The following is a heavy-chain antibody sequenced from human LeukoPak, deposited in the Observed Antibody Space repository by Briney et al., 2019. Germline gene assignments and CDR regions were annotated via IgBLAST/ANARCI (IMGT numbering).Heavy chain of an antibody. CDR3: ARSRPGIVLLGY. CDR1: GFTFSSYA. D-gene: IGHD3-10*01. V-gene: IGHV3-30-3*01. J-gene: IGHJ4*02. CDR2: ISYDGSNK. Sequence: HSGGSLRLSCAASGFTFSSYAMHWVRQAPGKGLEWVAVISYDGSNKYYADSVKGRFTISRDNSKNTLYLQMNSLRAEDTAVYYCARSRPGIVLLGYWGQGTLVTVSS.